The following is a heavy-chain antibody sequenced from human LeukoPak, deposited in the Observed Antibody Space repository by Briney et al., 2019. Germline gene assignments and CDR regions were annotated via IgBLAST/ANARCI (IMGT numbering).Heavy chain of an antibody. J-gene: IGHJ3*02. Sequence: SETLSLTCTVSGYSISSGYYWGWIRQPPGKGLEWIGSIYHSGSTYYNPSLKSRVTISVDTSKNQFSLKLSSVTAADTAVYYCARQTITFGGVMDAFDIWGQGTMVTVPS. D-gene: IGHD3-16*01. CDR1: GYSISSGYY. CDR2: IYHSGST. CDR3: ARQTITFGGVMDAFDI. V-gene: IGHV4-38-2*02.